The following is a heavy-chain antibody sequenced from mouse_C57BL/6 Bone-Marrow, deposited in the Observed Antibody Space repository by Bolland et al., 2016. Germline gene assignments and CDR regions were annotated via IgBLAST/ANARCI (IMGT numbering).Heavy chain of an antibody. V-gene: IGHV3-6*01. Sequence: SYDGSNNYNPSLKNRISITRDTSKNQFFLQLNSVTSEDTATYYCAREEVNQLGAMYYWGQGTS. D-gene: IGHD3-1*01. CDR3: AREEVNQLGAMYY. CDR2: SYDGSN. J-gene: IGHJ4*01.